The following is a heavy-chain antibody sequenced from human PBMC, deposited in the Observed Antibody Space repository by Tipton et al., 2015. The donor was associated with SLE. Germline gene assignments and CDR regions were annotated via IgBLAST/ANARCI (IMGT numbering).Heavy chain of an antibody. J-gene: IGHJ6*02. CDR3: ARRFLEWFGYGMDV. CDR1: GGSISSRSSY. CDR2: INFSGTT. Sequence: LRLSCTVSGGSISSRSSYWGWIRQPPGKGLEWIGSINFSGTTYYTPSLKSRVTISVDTSKNQFSLKLSFVTAADTAVYYCARRFLEWFGYGMDVWGQGTTVTVSS. D-gene: IGHD3-3*01. V-gene: IGHV4-39*07.